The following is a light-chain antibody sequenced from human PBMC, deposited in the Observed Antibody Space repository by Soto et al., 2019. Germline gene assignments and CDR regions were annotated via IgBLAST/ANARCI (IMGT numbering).Light chain of an antibody. CDR3: QQYYSTPLIT. J-gene: IGKJ5*01. CDR1: QSVLYSSNNKNY. Sequence: DIVMTQSPDSLAVSLGERATINCKSSQSVLYSSNNKNYLAWYQQKPGQPPKLLIHWASTRESGVPDRFSGSGSGTDFTLTISSLQAEDVAVYYCQQYYSTPLITFGQGTRLEIK. CDR2: WAS. V-gene: IGKV4-1*01.